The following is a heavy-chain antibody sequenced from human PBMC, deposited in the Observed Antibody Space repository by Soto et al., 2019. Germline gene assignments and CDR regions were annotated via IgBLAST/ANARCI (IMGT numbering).Heavy chain of an antibody. CDR2: ISYHGSDK. D-gene: IGHD4-17*01. J-gene: IGHJ4*02. V-gene: IGHV3-30*03. CDR3: ARDHLTTTVTTVGY. CDR1: GFTFSNYG. Sequence: QVQLVESGGGVVQPGRSLRLSCAASGFTFSNYGMHWVRQAPGKGLEWVAVISYHGSDKYYADSVKGRFNISTDNSKNTLYLQMDSLRAEDTAVYYCARDHLTTTVTTVGYWGQGTLVTVSS.